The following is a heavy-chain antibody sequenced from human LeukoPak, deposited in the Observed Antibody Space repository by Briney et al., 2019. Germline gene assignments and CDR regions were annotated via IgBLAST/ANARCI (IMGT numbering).Heavy chain of an antibody. Sequence: SETLSLTCTVSGGSISSYYWSWIRQPAGKGLEWIGRIYTSGSTNYNPSLKSRVTISVDTSKNQFSLKLSSVTAADTAVYYCARDRPGYSYGQDAFDIWGQGTMVTVSS. CDR1: GGSISSYY. CDR3: ARDRPGYSYGQDAFDI. CDR2: IYTSGST. D-gene: IGHD5-18*01. J-gene: IGHJ3*02. V-gene: IGHV4-4*07.